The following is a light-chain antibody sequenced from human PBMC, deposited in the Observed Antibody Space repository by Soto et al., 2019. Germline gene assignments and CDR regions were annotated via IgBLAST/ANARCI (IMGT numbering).Light chain of an antibody. V-gene: IGLV2-11*01. CDR3: CSYAGSPYV. J-gene: IGLJ1*01. CDR1: SSDVGSFNY. Sequence: QSALTQPRSVSGSPGQSVAISCTGTSSDVGSFNYVSWYQQHPDKAPKLMIYDVTKRPSGVPDRFSGSKSGNTASLTISGLQAGDEAGYYCCSYAGSPYVFGTGTKLTVL. CDR2: DVT.